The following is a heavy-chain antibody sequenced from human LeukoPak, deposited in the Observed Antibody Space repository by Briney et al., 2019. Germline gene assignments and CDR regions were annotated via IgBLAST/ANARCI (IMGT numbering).Heavy chain of an antibody. D-gene: IGHD2-2*01. CDR3: AKEKGYCSSTSCYYFDY. V-gene: IGHV3-23*01. J-gene: IGHJ4*02. CDR1: GFTFSSYA. Sequence: GGSLRLSCAASGFTFSSYAMSWVRQPPGKGLEWVSAISGSGGSTYYADPAKGRFTIYRDNSKNTLYLQMNSLRAEDTAVYYCAKEKGYCSSTSCYYFDYWGQGTLVTVSS. CDR2: ISGSGGST.